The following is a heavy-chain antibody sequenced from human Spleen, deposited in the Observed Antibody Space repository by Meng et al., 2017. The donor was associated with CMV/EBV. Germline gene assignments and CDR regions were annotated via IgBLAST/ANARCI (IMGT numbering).Heavy chain of an antibody. CDR1: GFTFSSYS. CDR2: ISSSSSTI. V-gene: IGHV3-48*04. J-gene: IGHJ6*02. Sequence: GGSLRLSCAASGFTFSSYSMNWVRQAPGKGLEWVSYISSSSSTIYYADSVKGRFTISRDNAKNSLYLQMNSLRAEDTAVYYCAKDLGLYSKLENYQYGMDVWGQGTTVTVSS. CDR3: AKDLGLYSKLENYQYGMDV. D-gene: IGHD4-11*01.